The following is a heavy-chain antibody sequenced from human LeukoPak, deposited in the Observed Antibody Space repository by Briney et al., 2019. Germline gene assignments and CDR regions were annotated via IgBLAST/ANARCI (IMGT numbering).Heavy chain of an antibody. Sequence: ASVKVSCKASGYTFTGYYMHWVRQAPGQGLEWMGWINPNSGGTNYAQKFQGRVTMTRDMSTSTVYMELSSLRSEDTAVYYCARSGLPYGHFDYWGQGTLVTVSS. J-gene: IGHJ4*02. CDR2: INPNSGGT. CDR3: ARSGLPYGHFDY. D-gene: IGHD5-12*01. V-gene: IGHV1-2*02. CDR1: GYTFTGYY.